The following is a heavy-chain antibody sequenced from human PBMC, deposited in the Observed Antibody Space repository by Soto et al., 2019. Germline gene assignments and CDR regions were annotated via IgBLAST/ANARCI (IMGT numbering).Heavy chain of an antibody. CDR1: GGSISSSSYY. V-gene: IGHV4-39*01. D-gene: IGHD6-19*01. Sequence: SETLSLTCTVSGGSISSSSYYWGWIRQPPGKGLEWIGSIYYSGSTYYNPSLKSRVTISVDTSKNQFSLKLSSVTAADTAVYYCARHGVSSSGWYQPNYFDYWGQGTLVTV. CDR3: ARHGVSSSGWYQPNYFDY. CDR2: IYYSGST. J-gene: IGHJ4*02.